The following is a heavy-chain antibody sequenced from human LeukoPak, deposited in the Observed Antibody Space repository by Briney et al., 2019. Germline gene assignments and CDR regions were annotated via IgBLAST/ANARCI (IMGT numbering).Heavy chain of an antibody. CDR3: ARADFWSGYAIDY. Sequence: ASVKVSCKASGYTFTSYDINWVRLATGQGLEWMGWMNPNSGNTGYAQKFQGRVTMTRNTSISTAYMELSSLRSEDTAVYYCARADFWSGYAIDYWGQGTLVTVSS. D-gene: IGHD3-3*01. CDR1: GYTFTSYD. CDR2: MNPNSGNT. V-gene: IGHV1-8*01. J-gene: IGHJ4*02.